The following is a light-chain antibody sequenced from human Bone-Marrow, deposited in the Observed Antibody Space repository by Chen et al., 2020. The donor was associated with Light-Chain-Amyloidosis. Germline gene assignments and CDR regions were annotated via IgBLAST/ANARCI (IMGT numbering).Light chain of an antibody. Sequence: SYLLPQPSSVSLAPGHTATIARGGSNIGSTSVHWYQQTPGQAPLLVVYDDSDRPSGIPERLSGSNSGNTATLTISRVEAGDEADYYCQVWDRSSDRPVFGGGTKLTVL. CDR2: DDS. CDR1: NIGSTS. V-gene: IGLV3-21*02. CDR3: QVWDRSSDRPV. J-gene: IGLJ3*02.